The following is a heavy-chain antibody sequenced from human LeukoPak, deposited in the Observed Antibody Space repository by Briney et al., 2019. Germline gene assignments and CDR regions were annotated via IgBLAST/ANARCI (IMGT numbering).Heavy chain of an antibody. J-gene: IGHJ5*02. D-gene: IGHD3-22*01. CDR3: ARGTMIVVVNWFDP. CDR2: INHSGST. V-gene: IGHV4-34*01. CDR1: GGSFSGYY. Sequence: PSETLSLTCVVYGGSFSGYYWSWIRQPPGKGLEWIGEINHSGSTNYNPSLKSRVTISVDTSKNQFSLKLSSVTAADTAVYYCARGTMIVVVNWFDPWGQGTLVTVSS.